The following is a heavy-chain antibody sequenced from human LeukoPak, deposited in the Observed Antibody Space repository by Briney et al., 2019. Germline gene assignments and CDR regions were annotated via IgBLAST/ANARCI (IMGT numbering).Heavy chain of an antibody. CDR2: ISSSGSTI. D-gene: IGHD3-22*01. J-gene: IGHJ3*02. V-gene: IGHV3-48*03. CDR3: AKGYYDSSGYHDAFDI. CDR1: GFTFSSYE. Sequence: GGSLRLSCAASGFTFSSYEMNWVRQAPGKGLEWVSYISSSGSTIYYADSVKGRFTISRDNAKNSLYLQMNSLRAEDTALYDCAKGYYDSSGYHDAFDIWGQGTMVTVSS.